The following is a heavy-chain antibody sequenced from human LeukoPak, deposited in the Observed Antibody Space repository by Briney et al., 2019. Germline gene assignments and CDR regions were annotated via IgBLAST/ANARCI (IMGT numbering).Heavy chain of an antibody. V-gene: IGHV3-23*01. CDR2: IFPSGGEI. D-gene: IGHD1-1*01. CDR1: GFTFSTFA. Sequence: GGSLRLSCAASGFTFSTFAMIWVRQPPGKGLEWVSSIFPSGGEIHYADSVRGRFTISRDNSKSTLSLQMNSLRAEDTAVYYCARDRAFSLAGNDWFDPWGQGTLVTVSS. CDR3: ARDRAFSLAGNDWFDP. J-gene: IGHJ5*02.